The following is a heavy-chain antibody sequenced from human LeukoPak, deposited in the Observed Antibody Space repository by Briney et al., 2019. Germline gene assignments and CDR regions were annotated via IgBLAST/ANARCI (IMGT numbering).Heavy chain of an antibody. CDR1: GFTSSSYW. CDR3: AKLGSGSSRVDY. D-gene: IGHD3-10*01. V-gene: IGHV3-9*02. Sequence: GGSLRLSCAASGFTSSSYWMSWVRQAPGKGLEWVSGISWNSGNIGYADSVKGRFTISRDNAKNSLNLQMNSLRAEDTALYYCAKLGSGSSRVDYWGQGTLVTVSS. J-gene: IGHJ4*02. CDR2: ISWNSGNI.